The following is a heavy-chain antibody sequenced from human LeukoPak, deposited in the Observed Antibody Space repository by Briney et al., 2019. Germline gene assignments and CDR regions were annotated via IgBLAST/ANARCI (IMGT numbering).Heavy chain of an antibody. J-gene: IGHJ4*02. CDR2: IYSGGST. V-gene: IGHV3-53*04. D-gene: IGHD3-16*01. Sequence: GGSLRLSCAASGFTVSSNYMSWVRQAPGKGLEWVSVIYSGGSTYYAASVKGRFTISRHNSKNTPYLQMNSLRAEDTAVYYCARDSDDSIEAGSLSYWGQGTLVTVSS. CDR3: ARDSDDSIEAGSLSY. CDR1: GFTVSSNY.